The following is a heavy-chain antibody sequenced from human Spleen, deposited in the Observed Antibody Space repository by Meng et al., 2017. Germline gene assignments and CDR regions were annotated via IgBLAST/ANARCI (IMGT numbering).Heavy chain of an antibody. CDR3: ARDGDIVVVVAATPVYYFDY. D-gene: IGHD2-15*01. V-gene: IGHV3-23*01. CDR2: ISGSGGST. J-gene: IGHJ4*02. CDR1: GFTFSSYA. Sequence: GESLKISCAASGFTFSSYAMSWVRQAPGKGLEWVSAISGSGGSTYYADSVKGRFTISRDNSKNTLYLQMNSLRAEDTAVYYCARDGDIVVVVAATPVYYFDYWGQGTLVTVSS.